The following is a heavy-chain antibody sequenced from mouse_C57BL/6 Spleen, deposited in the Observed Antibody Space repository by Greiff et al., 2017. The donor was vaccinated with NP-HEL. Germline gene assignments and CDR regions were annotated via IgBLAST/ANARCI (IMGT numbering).Heavy chain of an antibody. CDR2: INSDGSST. CDR1: GFTFSDYY. D-gene: IGHD2-4*01. Sequence: EVMLVESEGGLVQPGSSMKLSCTASGFTFSDYYMAWVRQVPEKGLEWVANINSDGSSTYYLDSLKSRFIISRDNAKNILYLQMSSLKSEDTATYYCAREGDDYRFDYWGQGTTLTVSS. CDR3: AREGDDYRFDY. V-gene: IGHV5-16*01. J-gene: IGHJ2*01.